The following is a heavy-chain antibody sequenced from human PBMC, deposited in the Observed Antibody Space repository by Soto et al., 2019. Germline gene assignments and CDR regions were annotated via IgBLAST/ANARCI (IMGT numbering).Heavy chain of an antibody. J-gene: IGHJ6*02. D-gene: IGHD5-12*01. CDR1: GGTFNNYP. Sequence: SVKVSCKASGGTFNNYPITWVRQAPGEGLEWMGGSIPIFGTANYAQKFQGRVTIGVDESTSTAYMELSSPRSEDTAVYYCARGRGYSGDDHYYYFAMDVWGQGTTVTVSS. V-gene: IGHV1-69*13. CDR2: SIPIFGTA. CDR3: ARGRGYSGDDHYYYFAMDV.